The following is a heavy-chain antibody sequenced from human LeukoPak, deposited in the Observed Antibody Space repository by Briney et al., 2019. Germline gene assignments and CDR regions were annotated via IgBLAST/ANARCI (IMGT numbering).Heavy chain of an antibody. Sequence: GGSLRLSCAASGFTFSSYSMNWVRQAPGKGLEWVSSISSSSSYIYYADSVKGRFTISRDNAKNSLYLQMNSLRAEDTAVYYCARTASSSWGFDYWGQGSLVTVSS. CDR1: GFTFSSYS. CDR3: ARTASSSWGFDY. J-gene: IGHJ4*02. CDR2: ISSSSSYI. D-gene: IGHD6-13*01. V-gene: IGHV3-21*01.